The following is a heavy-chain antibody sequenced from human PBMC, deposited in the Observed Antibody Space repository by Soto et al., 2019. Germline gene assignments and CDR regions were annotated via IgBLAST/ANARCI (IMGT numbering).Heavy chain of an antibody. V-gene: IGHV4-30-4*01. CDR1: GGSISSGDYY. Sequence: QVQLQESGPGLVKPSQTLSLTCTVPGGSISSGDYYWSWIRQPPGKGLEWIGYIYYSGSTNYNPSLSSRVTISVDTSKNQFSLNVSSVTAADTAVYHCARIVESGYTIDFDLWGRGTLVTVSS. CDR2: IYYSGST. CDR3: ARIVESGYTIDFDL. J-gene: IGHJ2*01. D-gene: IGHD3-16*02.